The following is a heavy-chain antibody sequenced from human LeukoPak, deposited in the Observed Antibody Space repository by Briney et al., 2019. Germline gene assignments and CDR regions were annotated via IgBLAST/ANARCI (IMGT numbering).Heavy chain of an antibody. D-gene: IGHD3-10*01. CDR2: INHSGST. Sequence: KPSETLSLTCAVYGGSFSGYYWSWIRQPPGKGLEWIGEINHSGSTNYNPSLKSRVTISVDTSKNQFSLKLSSVTAADTAVYYCARGVGGLLWFIKYYFDYWGQGTLVTVSS. CDR1: GGSFSGYY. CDR3: ARGVGGLLWFIKYYFDY. V-gene: IGHV4-34*01. J-gene: IGHJ4*02.